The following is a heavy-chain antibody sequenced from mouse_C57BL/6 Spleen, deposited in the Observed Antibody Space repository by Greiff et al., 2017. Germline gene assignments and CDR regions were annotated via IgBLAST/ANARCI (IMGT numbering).Heavy chain of an antibody. J-gene: IGHJ1*03. V-gene: IGHV1-69*01. D-gene: IGHD2-4*01. CDR2: IDPSDSYT. CDR3: ARRWFYDYDEGYIDV. CDR1: GYTFTSYW. Sequence: QVQLQQPGAELVMPGASVKLSCKASGYTFTSYWMHWVKQRPGQGLEWIGEIDPSDSYTNYNQKFKGKSTLTVDKSSSTAYMELSSLTSEDSAVYYCARRWFYDYDEGYIDVWGTGTTVTVSS.